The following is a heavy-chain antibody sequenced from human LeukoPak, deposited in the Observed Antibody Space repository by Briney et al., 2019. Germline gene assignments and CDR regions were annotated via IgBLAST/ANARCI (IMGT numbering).Heavy chain of an antibody. V-gene: IGHV4-61*02. Sequence: SETLSLTCTVSGGSISSGSYYWSWIRQPAGKGLEWIGRIYTSGSTNYNPSLKSRVTISVDTSKNQFSLKLSSVTAADTAVYYCARVQAPYSSGWYEDYWGQGTLVTVSS. CDR1: GGSISSGSYY. J-gene: IGHJ4*02. D-gene: IGHD6-19*01. CDR3: ARVQAPYSSGWYEDY. CDR2: IYTSGST.